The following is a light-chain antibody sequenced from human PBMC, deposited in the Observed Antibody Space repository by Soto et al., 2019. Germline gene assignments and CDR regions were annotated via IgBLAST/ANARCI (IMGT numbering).Light chain of an antibody. CDR1: QDIRNY. CDR3: QQYDSLLT. V-gene: IGKV1-33*01. J-gene: IGKJ4*01. CDR2: DAS. Sequence: DLQMTQSPSSLSASVGDRVTITCQASQDIRNYLNWYQQKPGKAPKLLIYDASNLETGVPSRFSGSGSGTDFTFTISSLQPEDIATYYCQQYDSLLTFGGGTKVEIK.